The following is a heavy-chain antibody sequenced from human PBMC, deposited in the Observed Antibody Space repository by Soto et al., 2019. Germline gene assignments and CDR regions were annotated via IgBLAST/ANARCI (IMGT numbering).Heavy chain of an antibody. CDR2: IIPIFGTA. CDR1: GGTFSSYA. Sequence: GASVKVSCKASGGTFSSYAISWVRQAPGQGLEWMGGIIPIFGTANYAQKFQGRVTITADESTSTAYMELSSLRSEDTAVYYCAGLLTGTTGLYYYGMDVWGQGTTVTVSS. V-gene: IGHV1-69*13. CDR3: AGLLTGTTGLYYYGMDV. D-gene: IGHD1-7*01. J-gene: IGHJ6*02.